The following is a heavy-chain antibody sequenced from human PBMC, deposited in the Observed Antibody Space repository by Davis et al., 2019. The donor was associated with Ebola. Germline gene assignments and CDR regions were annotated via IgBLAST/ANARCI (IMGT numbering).Heavy chain of an antibody. CDR2: IWYDGSNK. Sequence: PGGSLRLSCAASGFTFDDYAMHWVRQAPGKGLEWVAVIWYDGSNKYYADSVKGRFTISRDNSKNTLYLQMNSLRAEDTAVYYCARMGYCSGGSCFLYYYYGMDVWGQGTTVTVSS. V-gene: IGHV3-33*08. D-gene: IGHD2-15*01. CDR3: ARMGYCSGGSCFLYYYYGMDV. CDR1: GFTFDDYA. J-gene: IGHJ6*02.